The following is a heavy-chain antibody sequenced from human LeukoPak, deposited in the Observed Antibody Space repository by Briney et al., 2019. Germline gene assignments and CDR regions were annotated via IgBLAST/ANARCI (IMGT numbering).Heavy chain of an antibody. J-gene: IGHJ5*02. CDR1: GGSISSGSYY. CDR3: ARSRYQLLPGYNWFDP. CDR2: IYTSGST. Sequence: PSETLSLTCTVSGGSISSGSYYWGWIRQPAGKGLEWIGRIYTSGSTNYNPSLKSRVTISVDTSKNQFSLKLSSVTAADTAVYYCARSRYQLLPGYNWFDPWGQGTLVTVSS. D-gene: IGHD2-2*01. V-gene: IGHV4-61*02.